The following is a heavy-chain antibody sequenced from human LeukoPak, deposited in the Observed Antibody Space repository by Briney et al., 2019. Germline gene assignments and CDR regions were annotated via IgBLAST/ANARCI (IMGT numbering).Heavy chain of an antibody. J-gene: IGHJ4*02. CDR1: GYTFTSYG. Sequence: ASVKVSCKASGYTFTSYGISWVRQAPGQGLEWMGWISAYNGNTNYAQKLQGRVTMTTDTSTSTAYMVLRSLRSDDTAVYYCARSGGRYYYYDSSGYPYIDYWGQGTLVTVSS. D-gene: IGHD3-22*01. CDR2: ISAYNGNT. CDR3: ARSGGRYYYYDSSGYPYIDY. V-gene: IGHV1-18*01.